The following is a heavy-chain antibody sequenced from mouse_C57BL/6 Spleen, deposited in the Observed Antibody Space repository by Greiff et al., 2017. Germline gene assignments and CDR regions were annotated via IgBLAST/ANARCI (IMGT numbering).Heavy chain of an antibody. V-gene: IGHV6-6*01. D-gene: IGHD2-3*01. Sequence: DVQLVESGGGLVQPGGSMKLSCAASGFTFSDAWMDWVRQSPEKGLEWVAEIRNKANNHATYYAESVKGRFTISRDDSKSSVYLQMNSLRAEDTCMYYCIGRGSCDGYPWFAYWGQGTLVTVSA. CDR2: IRNKANNHAT. CDR3: IGRGSCDGYPWFAY. CDR1: GFTFSDAW. J-gene: IGHJ3*01.